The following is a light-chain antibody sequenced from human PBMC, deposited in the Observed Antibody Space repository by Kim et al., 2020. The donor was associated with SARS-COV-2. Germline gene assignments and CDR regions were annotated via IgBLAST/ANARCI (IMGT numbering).Light chain of an antibody. V-gene: IGLV4-60*03. CDR3: EAWDRNTRV. CDR2: VEGSGSY. Sequence: QLVLTQSSSASASLGSSVKLTCTLSAGHTTYIIAWHQQQPGKAPRYLMKVEGSGSYNMGSGVPDRFSGSSSGADRYLTISNLQSEDEADYYCEAWDRNTRVFGGGTKLTVL. J-gene: IGLJ3*02. CDR1: AGHTTYI.